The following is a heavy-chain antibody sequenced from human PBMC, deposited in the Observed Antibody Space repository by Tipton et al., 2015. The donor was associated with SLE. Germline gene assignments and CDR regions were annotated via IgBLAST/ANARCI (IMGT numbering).Heavy chain of an antibody. D-gene: IGHD2-15*01. CDR3: ARHKLGMVAFDI. J-gene: IGHJ3*02. Sequence: TLSLTCTVSGGSISGYYWSWVRQPPGKGLEWIGYISFSGLTNYNPSVRSRVSTSMDTSKNQFSLQMSSVTAADTALYYCARHKLGMVAFDIWGQGTMVTVSS. CDR2: ISFSGLT. CDR1: GGSISGYY. V-gene: IGHV4-59*08.